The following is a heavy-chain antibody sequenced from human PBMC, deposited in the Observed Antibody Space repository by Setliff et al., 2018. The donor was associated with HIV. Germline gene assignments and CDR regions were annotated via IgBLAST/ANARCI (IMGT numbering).Heavy chain of an antibody. CDR3: ARHSPSDY. J-gene: IGHJ4*02. V-gene: IGHV4-4*09. CDR1: GDSISTDY. Sequence: KASETLSLTCTVSGDSISTDYWTWIRQPPGKGLEWIGYIYSSASTSYNPSLKSRVTISVDTSKNQFSLKLSSVTAADTAVYYCARHSPSDYWGQGTLVTVPQ. CDR2: IYSSAST.